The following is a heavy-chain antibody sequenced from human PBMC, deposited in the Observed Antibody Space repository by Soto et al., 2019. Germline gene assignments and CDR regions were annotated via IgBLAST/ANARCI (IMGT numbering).Heavy chain of an antibody. CDR3: AKDFTGHTVTIDY. D-gene: IGHD4-17*01. CDR2: ISYDGSNK. CDR1: GFTFSSYG. Sequence: QVQLVESGGGVVQPGRSLRLSCAASGFTFSSYGMHWVRQAPGKGLEWVAVISYDGSNKYYADSVKGRFTISRDNSKNTLYLPMNSLRAEDPAVYYCAKDFTGHTVTIDYWGQGTLVTVSS. V-gene: IGHV3-30*18. J-gene: IGHJ4*02.